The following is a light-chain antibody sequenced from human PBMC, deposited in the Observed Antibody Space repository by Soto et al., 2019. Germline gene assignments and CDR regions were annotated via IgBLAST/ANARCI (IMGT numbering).Light chain of an antibody. J-gene: IGKJ1*01. V-gene: IGKV3-20*01. CDR1: QSVSKNY. Sequence: EIVMTQSPATLSVSPGEVATLSCRAIQSVSKNYLAWYQQKPGQAPRLLIYGSSNRATGIPERFSGSGSGTDFTLTISRLEPEDFAVYYCQQYRXSGTSGQGTKV. CDR3: QQYRXSGT. CDR2: GSS.